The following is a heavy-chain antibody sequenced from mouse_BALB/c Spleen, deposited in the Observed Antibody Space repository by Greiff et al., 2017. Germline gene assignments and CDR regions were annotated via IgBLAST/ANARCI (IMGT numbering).Heavy chain of an antibody. J-gene: IGHJ2*01. CDR2: IYPGGGYT. D-gene: IGHD1-1*01. CDR1: GYTFTNYW. Sequence: VQRVESGAELVRPGTSVKISCKASGYTFTNYWLGWVKQRPGHGLEWIGDIYPGGGYTNYNEKFKGKATLTADTSSSTAYMQLSSLTSEDSAVYFCAREAGITTVVARTYYFDYWGQGTTLTVSS. V-gene: IGHV1-63*02. CDR3: AREAGITTVVARTYYFDY.